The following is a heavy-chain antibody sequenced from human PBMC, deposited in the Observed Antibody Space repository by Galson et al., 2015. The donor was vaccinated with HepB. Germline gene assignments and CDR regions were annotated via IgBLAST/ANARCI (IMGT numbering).Heavy chain of an antibody. CDR3: VKGGGYSAIRGRGGFDS. CDR1: GFTFSRYA. CDR2: ITSNGGRT. Sequence: SLRLSCAASGFTFSRYAMTWVRQAPGKGPEWISSITSNGGRTFYTNSVKGRFTISRDNSRNTVVLQLSSLRPEDTALYYCVKGGGYSAIRGRGGFDSWGQGALVTVSS. D-gene: IGHD5-12*01. J-gene: IGHJ4*02. V-gene: IGHV3-23*01.